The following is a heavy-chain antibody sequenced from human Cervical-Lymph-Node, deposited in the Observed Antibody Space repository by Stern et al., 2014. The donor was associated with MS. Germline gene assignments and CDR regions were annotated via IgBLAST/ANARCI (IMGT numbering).Heavy chain of an antibody. CDR2: IISSSSYI. V-gene: IGHV3-21*01. D-gene: IGHD3-22*01. Sequence: EVQLVESGGGLVKPGGSLRLSCAASGFTFSSYSMNWVRQAPGQGLEWVSSIISSSSYIYYADSVNGRFTISRVNAKNSLYLQMNSLRAEDTAVYYCARDQGGKYYDSSGYYSDAFDIWGQGTMVTVSS. CDR3: ARDQGGKYYDSSGYYSDAFDI. CDR1: GFTFSSYS. J-gene: IGHJ3*02.